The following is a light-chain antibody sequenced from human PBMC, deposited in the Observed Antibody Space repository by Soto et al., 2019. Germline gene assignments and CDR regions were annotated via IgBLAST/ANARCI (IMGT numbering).Light chain of an antibody. CDR3: QQYGSSPRT. CDR2: GAS. V-gene: IGKV3-20*01. J-gene: IGKJ5*01. Sequence: EIVMTQSPATLSVSPGERATLSCRASQSVSSNLAWYQQKPGQPPRLLIYGASNRATGIPDRFSGSGSGTDFTLTITRLEPEDFAVYFCQQYGSSPRTFGQGTRLEIK. CDR1: QSVSSN.